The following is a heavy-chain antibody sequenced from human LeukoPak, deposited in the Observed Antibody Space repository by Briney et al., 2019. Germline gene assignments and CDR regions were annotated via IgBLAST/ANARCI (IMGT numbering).Heavy chain of an antibody. J-gene: IGHJ4*02. D-gene: IGHD4-11*01. CDR3: ARDSVAFSKYDGDY. Sequence: GGSLSLSCAASGFTFSDYHMSWIRQAPGKGLEWVSYISSSGATIHYADSVKGRFTISRDNAKNSLYLQMRSLRAEDTAVYYCARDSVAFSKYDGDYCRQGHVVTVSS. V-gene: IGHV3-11*04. CDR1: GFTFSDYH. CDR2: ISSSGATI.